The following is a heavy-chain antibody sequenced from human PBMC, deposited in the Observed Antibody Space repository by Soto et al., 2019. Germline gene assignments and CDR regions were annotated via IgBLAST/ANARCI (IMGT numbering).Heavy chain of an antibody. D-gene: IGHD3-10*01. Sequence: QVQLVESGGGVVQPGRSLRLSCAASGFTFSSYGMHWVRQAPGKGLEWVAVISYDGSNKYYADSVKGRFTISRGNSKNTXXLQMNSLRAEDTAVYYCANQALGHPGLLWFGELRYWGQGTLVTVSS. CDR2: ISYDGSNK. CDR1: GFTFSSYG. CDR3: ANQALGHPGLLWFGELRY. V-gene: IGHV3-30*18. J-gene: IGHJ4*02.